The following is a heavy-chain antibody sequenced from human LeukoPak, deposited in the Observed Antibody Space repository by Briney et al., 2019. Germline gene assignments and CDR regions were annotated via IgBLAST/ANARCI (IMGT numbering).Heavy chain of an antibody. V-gene: IGHV1-18*04. CDR2: ISAYNGNT. Sequence: GASVKVSCKASGYTFTSYYMHWVRQAPGHGLEWMGWISAYNGNTNYAQKLQGRVTMTTDTSTSTAYMELRSLRSDDTAVYYCARFRGSYTLRGTFDYWGQGTLVTVSS. D-gene: IGHD3-16*01. CDR3: ARFRGSYTLRGTFDY. J-gene: IGHJ4*02. CDR1: GYTFTSYY.